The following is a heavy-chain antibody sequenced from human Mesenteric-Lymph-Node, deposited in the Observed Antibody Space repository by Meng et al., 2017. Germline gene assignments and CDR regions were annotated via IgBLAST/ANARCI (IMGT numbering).Heavy chain of an antibody. V-gene: IGHV2-5*02. CDR1: GFSLSTNEVG. Sequence: SGPTLVKPTQTLTLTCTFSGFSLSTNEVGVGWIRQPPGKALEWLALIYWDDDKRYSPSLKSRLTITRDTSKNQVVLTMTNMDPVDTATYYCAKTIVGATHDAFDIWGQGTMVTV. CDR3: AKTIVGATHDAFDI. CDR2: IYWDDDK. D-gene: IGHD1-26*01. J-gene: IGHJ3*02.